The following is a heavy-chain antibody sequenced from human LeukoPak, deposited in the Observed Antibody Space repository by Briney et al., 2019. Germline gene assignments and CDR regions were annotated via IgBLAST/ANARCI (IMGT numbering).Heavy chain of an antibody. D-gene: IGHD4-17*01. J-gene: IGHJ4*02. CDR2: INPSGGST. CDR3: ARAFADDYGDYNFDY. Sequence: EASVKVSCKASGGTFSSYAISWVRQAPGQGLEWMGIINPSGGSTSYAQKFQGRVTMTRDTSTSTVYMELSSLRSEDTAVYYCARAFADDYGDYNFDYWGQGTLVTVSS. CDR1: GGTFSSYA. V-gene: IGHV1-46*01.